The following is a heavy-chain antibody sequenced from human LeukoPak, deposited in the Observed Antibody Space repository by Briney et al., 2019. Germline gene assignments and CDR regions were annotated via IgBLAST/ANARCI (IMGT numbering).Heavy chain of an antibody. D-gene: IGHD4-4*01. Sequence: SETLSLTCTVSGGSISSSSYYLGWIRQPPGKGLEWIVSIYYSGSTYYNPSLKSRVTISVDTSKNQFSLKLSSVTAADTAVYYCARESRPLNTDDYSNYGFDYWGQGTLVTVSS. V-gene: IGHV4-39*02. CDR1: GGSISSSSYY. CDR2: IYYSGST. J-gene: IGHJ4*02. CDR3: ARESRPLNTDDYSNYGFDY.